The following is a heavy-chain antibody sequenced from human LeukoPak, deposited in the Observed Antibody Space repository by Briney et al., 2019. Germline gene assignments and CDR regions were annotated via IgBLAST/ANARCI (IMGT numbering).Heavy chain of an antibody. CDR3: ARGLKYCSDGTCQSIYFDY. J-gene: IGHJ4*02. CDR1: GGSISNYY. D-gene: IGHD2-15*01. Sequence: PSETLSLTCTVSGGSISNYYWTWIRQPAGKGLEWIGRIYTSGSTDYNPSLKSRVTMSVDTSKNQFSLRLSSVTAADTAIYYCARGLKYCSDGTCQSIYFDYWGQGTLVPVSS. CDR2: IYTSGST. V-gene: IGHV4-4*07.